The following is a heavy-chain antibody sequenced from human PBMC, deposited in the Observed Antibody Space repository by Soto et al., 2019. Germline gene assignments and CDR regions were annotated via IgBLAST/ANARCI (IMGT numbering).Heavy chain of an antibody. D-gene: IGHD3-10*01. Sequence: SETLSLTCAVSGGSISSGGFSWSWIRQPPGKALEWIGDIDHSGSTYHNPSLKSRVTISVDRFKNQFSLKLSSVTAADTAVYYCARGSNDVGELLVPKWFDPWGQGTLVTV. CDR3: ARGSNDVGELLVPKWFDP. CDR1: GGSISSGGFS. V-gene: IGHV4-30-2*01. J-gene: IGHJ5*02. CDR2: IDHSGST.